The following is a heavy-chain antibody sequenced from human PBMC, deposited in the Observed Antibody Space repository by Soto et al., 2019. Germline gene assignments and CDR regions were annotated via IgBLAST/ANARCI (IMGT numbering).Heavy chain of an antibody. V-gene: IGHV4-39*01. D-gene: IGHD1-26*01. J-gene: IGHJ3*02. CDR1: GGSISSSGYF. Sequence: QLQLQESGPGLVKPSETLSLTCTFSGGSISSSGYFWGWIRQSPEKGMEWIGTVRYSGSTYYHPSLKSRVTISLATSTNQFSLKMCSVTAADTAVYYCARHDDSGSFINGFDIWGQGTMVTVS. CDR2: VRYSGST. CDR3: ARHDDSGSFINGFDI.